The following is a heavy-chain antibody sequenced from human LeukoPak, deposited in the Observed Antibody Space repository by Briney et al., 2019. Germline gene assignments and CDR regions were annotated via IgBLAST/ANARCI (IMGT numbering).Heavy chain of an antibody. D-gene: IGHD3-22*01. Sequence: PGGSLRLSCAASGFTVSTNYMTWIRQAPGKGLEWVSVMYTLGNTNYADSVRGRFTISRDNSKNSLYLQMNSLRAEDTAVYYCARDARLTYYYDSSGHDAFDIWGQGTMVTVSS. CDR3: ARDARLTYYYDSSGHDAFDI. CDR1: GFTVSTNY. J-gene: IGHJ3*02. V-gene: IGHV3-66*01. CDR2: MYTLGNT.